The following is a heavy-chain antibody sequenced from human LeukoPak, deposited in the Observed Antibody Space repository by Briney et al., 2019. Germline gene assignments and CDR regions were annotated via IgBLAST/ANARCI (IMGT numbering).Heavy chain of an antibody. D-gene: IGHD2-2*01. CDR1: GFTFSSYS. V-gene: IGHV3-21*01. CDR3: ARDSSYCSSTSCQPYAFDI. J-gene: IGHJ3*02. Sequence: GGSLRLSCAASGFTFSSYSMNWVRQAPGKGLEWVSSISSSSSYIYYADSVKGRFTISRDNAKNSLYLQMNSLRAEDTAVYYCARDSSYCSSTSCQPYAFDIWGQGTMVTVSS. CDR2: ISSSSSYI.